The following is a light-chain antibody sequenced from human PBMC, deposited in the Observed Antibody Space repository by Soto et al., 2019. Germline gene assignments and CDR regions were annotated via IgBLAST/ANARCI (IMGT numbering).Light chain of an antibody. CDR1: SSNIGRNT. Sequence: QSVLTQPPSASGTPGQRVTISCSGSSSNIGRNTVNWYQQLPGTAPKLLIHTSNQRPSGVPDRFSGSRSGTSASLAISGLQSEDEADYSCAAWDDSLHGPVFGGGTKVTVL. CDR2: TSN. J-gene: IGLJ3*02. CDR3: AAWDDSLHGPV. V-gene: IGLV1-44*01.